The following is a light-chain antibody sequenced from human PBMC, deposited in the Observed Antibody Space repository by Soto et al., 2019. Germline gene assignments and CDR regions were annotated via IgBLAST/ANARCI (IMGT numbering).Light chain of an antibody. V-gene: IGKV1-5*01. CDR2: DAS. CDR1: QTISTW. J-gene: IGKJ2*01. CDR3: QQYSSYPYT. Sequence: DIHMTQSPSTLSASVGERVTITCRASQTISTWLAWYQQKPGKAPKLLIYDASSLESGVPSRISGSASGTGFTLTISSLQPDDFATYYCQQYSSYPYTFGQGTKLQIK.